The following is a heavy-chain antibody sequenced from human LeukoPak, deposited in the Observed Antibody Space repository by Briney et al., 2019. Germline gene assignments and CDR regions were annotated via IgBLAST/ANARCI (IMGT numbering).Heavy chain of an antibody. D-gene: IGHD5-18*01. V-gene: IGHV3-30*03. CDR1: GFTFSSYG. CDR3: ARAYTARENYFYYYMDV. Sequence: GGSLRLSCAASGFTFSSYGMHWVRQAPGKGLEWVAVISYDGSNKYYADSVKGRFTISRDNSQNTLYLQMNSLRAEDTAVYYCARAYTARENYFYYYMDVWGKGTTVTVSS. CDR2: ISYDGSNK. J-gene: IGHJ6*03.